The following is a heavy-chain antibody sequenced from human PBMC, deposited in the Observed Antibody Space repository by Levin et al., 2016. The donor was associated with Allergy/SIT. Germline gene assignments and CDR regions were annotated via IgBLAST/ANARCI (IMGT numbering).Heavy chain of an antibody. CDR3: ARGDYYDSSGYSPFDY. V-gene: IGHV4-61*01. J-gene: IGHJ4*02. CDR2: IYYSGST. CDR1: GGSVSSGSYY. Sequence: GSLRLSCTVSGGSVSSGSYYWSWIRQPPGKGLEWIGYIYYSGSTNYNPSLKSRVTISVDTSKNQFSLKLSSVTAADTAVYYCARGDYYDSSGYSPFDYWGQGTLVTVSS. D-gene: IGHD3-22*01.